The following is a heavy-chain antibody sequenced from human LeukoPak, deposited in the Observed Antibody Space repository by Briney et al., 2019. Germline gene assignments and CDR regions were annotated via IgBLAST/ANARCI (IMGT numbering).Heavy chain of an antibody. CDR1: GGSVSSGSYY. CDR3: ARVGTGYSYGPIDY. CDR2: IYYSGST. J-gene: IGHJ4*02. D-gene: IGHD5-18*01. V-gene: IGHV4-61*01. Sequence: PSETLSLTCTVSGGSVSSGSYYWSWIRQPPGKGLEWIGYIYYSGSTNYNPPLKSRVTISVDTSKNQFSLKLSSVTAADTAVYYCARVGTGYSYGPIDYWGQGTLVTVSS.